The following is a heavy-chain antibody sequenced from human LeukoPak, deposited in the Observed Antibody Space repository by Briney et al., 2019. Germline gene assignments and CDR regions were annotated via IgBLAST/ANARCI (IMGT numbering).Heavy chain of an antibody. D-gene: IGHD3-22*01. CDR2: IYTISST. CDR3: ARGPYSYDSSGAFDI. V-gene: IGHV4-4*07. CDR1: GDSISGLY. J-gene: IGHJ3*02. Sequence: PSETLSLTCSVSGDSISGLYWSWIRQPAGKGLEWIGRIYTISSTNYNSSLKSRVTISVDTSKNQFSLKLSSVTAADTAVYFCARGPYSYDSSGAFDIWGQGTMVTVSS.